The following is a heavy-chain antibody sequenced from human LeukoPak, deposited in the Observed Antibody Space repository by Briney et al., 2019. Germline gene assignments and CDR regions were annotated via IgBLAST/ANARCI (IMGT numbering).Heavy chain of an antibody. CDR3: ASRGYDFWSGYYRNFDY. Sequence: PSETLSLTCAVSGYSISSGYYWGWIRQPPGKGLEWIGSIYHSGSTYYNPSLMSRVTISVDTSKNQFSLKLSSVTAADTAVYYCASRGYDFWSGYYRNFDYWGQGTLVTVSS. V-gene: IGHV4-38-2*01. CDR1: GYSISSGYY. D-gene: IGHD3-3*01. CDR2: IYHSGST. J-gene: IGHJ4*02.